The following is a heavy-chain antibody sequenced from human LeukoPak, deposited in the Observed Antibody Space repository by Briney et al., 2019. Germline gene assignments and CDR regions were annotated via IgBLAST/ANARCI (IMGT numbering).Heavy chain of an antibody. J-gene: IGHJ3*02. D-gene: IGHD3-22*01. CDR3: ARDPTGDSSGYYDAFDI. V-gene: IGHV1-69*13. Sequence: SVKVSCKASGYTFTGYYMHWVRQAPGQGLEWMGGIIPIFGTANYAQKFQGRVTITADESTSTAYMELSSLRSEDTAVYYCARDPTGDSSGYYDAFDIWGQGTMVTVSS. CDR1: GYTFTGYY. CDR2: IIPIFGTA.